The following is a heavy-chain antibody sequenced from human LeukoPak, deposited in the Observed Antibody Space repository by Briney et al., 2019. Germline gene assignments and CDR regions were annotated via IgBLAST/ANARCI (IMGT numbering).Heavy chain of an antibody. CDR1: GFTFSSYA. J-gene: IGHJ4*02. V-gene: IGHV3-30-3*01. CDR3: AKDILAVVTRFDY. Sequence: GRSLRLSCAASGFTFSSYAMHWVRQAPGKGLEWVAVISYDGSNKYYADSVKGRFTISRDNSKNTLYLQMNSLRAEDTAVYYCAKDILAVVTRFDYWGQGTLVTVSS. CDR2: ISYDGSNK. D-gene: IGHD4-23*01.